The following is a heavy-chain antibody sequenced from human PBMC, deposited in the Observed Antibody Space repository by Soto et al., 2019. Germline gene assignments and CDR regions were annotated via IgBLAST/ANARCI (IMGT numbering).Heavy chain of an antibody. V-gene: IGHV5-51*01. Sequence: GESLKISCKGSGYSFTSYWIGWVRQMPGKGLEWMGIIYPGDSDTRYSPSFQGQVTISADKSISTAYLQWSSLKASDTAMYYCARQLADRSYYYYGMDVWGQGTTVAVSS. J-gene: IGHJ6*02. CDR1: GYSFTSYW. CDR3: ARQLADRSYYYYGMDV. D-gene: IGHD6-6*01. CDR2: IYPGDSDT.